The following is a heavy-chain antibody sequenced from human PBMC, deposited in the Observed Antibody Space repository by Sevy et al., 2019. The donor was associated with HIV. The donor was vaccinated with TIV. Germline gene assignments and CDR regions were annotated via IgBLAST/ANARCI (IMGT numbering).Heavy chain of an antibody. V-gene: IGHV3-48*03. Sequence: GGSLRLSCAASGFTFSSYEMNWVRQAPGKGLERVSYISSSGSTMYYADSVKGRFTISRDNAKNSLYLQMNSLRAEDTAVYYCAREVWQQLTYYFDYWGQGTLVTVSS. CDR3: AREVWQQLTYYFDY. J-gene: IGHJ4*02. CDR2: ISSSGSTM. CDR1: GFTFSSYE. D-gene: IGHD6-13*01.